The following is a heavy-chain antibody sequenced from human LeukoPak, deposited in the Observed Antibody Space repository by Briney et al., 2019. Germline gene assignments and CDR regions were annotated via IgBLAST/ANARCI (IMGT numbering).Heavy chain of an antibody. V-gene: IGHV3-7*03. CDR2: INQNGNEK. CDR3: AGGRGWFSVD. J-gene: IGHJ4*02. D-gene: IGHD2/OR15-2a*01. Sequence: GGSLRLSCAASGFTFSSYAMSWVRQAPGKGLEWVANINQNGNEKYYVDSVKGRFTISRDNAKNSLYLQMNSLRAEDTAVYYWAGGRGWFSVDGGEGTLVTSSP. CDR1: GFTFSSYA.